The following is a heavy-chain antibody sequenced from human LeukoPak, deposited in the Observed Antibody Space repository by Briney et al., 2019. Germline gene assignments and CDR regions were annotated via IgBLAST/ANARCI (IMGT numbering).Heavy chain of an antibody. Sequence: ASVKVSFKSSVYTFTSYDINGVRQATGQGLEWMGLSNPNSGNTGYAQKFQGRVTMTRNTSISTAYMELSSLRSEDTAVYYCARVAKRSLDYYGSGTDAFDIWGQGTMVTVSS. CDR3: ARVAKRSLDYYGSGTDAFDI. CDR1: VYTFTSYD. J-gene: IGHJ3*02. CDR2: SNPNSGNT. V-gene: IGHV1-8*01. D-gene: IGHD3-10*01.